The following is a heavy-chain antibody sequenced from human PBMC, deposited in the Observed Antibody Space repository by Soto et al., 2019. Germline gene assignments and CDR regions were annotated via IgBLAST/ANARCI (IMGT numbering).Heavy chain of an antibody. CDR3: TTEGNYYDTSGYYHDAFDI. V-gene: IGHV3-15*01. J-gene: IGHJ3*02. CDR1: GFTFSNAW. D-gene: IGHD3-22*01. CDR2: IKSKTDGGTT. Sequence: EVQLVESGGGLVKPGGSLRLSCAASGFTFSNAWMSWVRQAPGKGLEWVGRIKSKTDGGTTDYAAPVKGRFTISRDDSKNTLYLQMNSLKTEDTAVYYCTTEGNYYDTSGYYHDAFDIWGEGTMVTVSS.